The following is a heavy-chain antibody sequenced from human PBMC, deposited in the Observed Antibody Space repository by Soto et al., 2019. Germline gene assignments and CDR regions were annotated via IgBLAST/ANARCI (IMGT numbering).Heavy chain of an antibody. J-gene: IGHJ4*02. CDR3: ARHPLTTVVTRGFDY. CDR2: IYPGDSDT. V-gene: IGHV5-51*01. CDR1: GYSFTSYW. D-gene: IGHD4-17*01. Sequence: GEFLKISCKGSGYSFTSYWIGWVRQMPGKGLEWMGIIYPGDSDTRYSPSFQGQVTISADKSISTAYLQWSSLKASDTAMYYCARHPLTTVVTRGFDYWGQGTLVTVSS.